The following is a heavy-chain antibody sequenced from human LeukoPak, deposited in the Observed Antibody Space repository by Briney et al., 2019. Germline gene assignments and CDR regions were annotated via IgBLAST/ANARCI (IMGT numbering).Heavy chain of an antibody. D-gene: IGHD5-18*01. Sequence: SETLSLTCTVSGGSISSYYWSWIRQPPGKGLEWIGYIYYSGSTNYNPSLKSRVTISVDTSKNQFSLKLSSVTAADTAVYYCARTARIQLWLLYFDYWGQGTLVTVSS. V-gene: IGHV4-59*08. J-gene: IGHJ4*02. CDR3: ARTARIQLWLLYFDY. CDR2: IYYSGST. CDR1: GGSISSYY.